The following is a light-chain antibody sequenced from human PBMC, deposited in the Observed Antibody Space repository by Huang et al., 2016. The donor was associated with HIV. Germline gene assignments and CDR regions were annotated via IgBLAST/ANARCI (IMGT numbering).Light chain of an antibody. CDR3: QQYNDWPPLT. CDR2: EAS. V-gene: IGKV3-15*01. J-gene: IGKJ4*01. Sequence: EIEMTQSQATLSVSPGERATLSCRASHSVDSDLAWYQQKPGQAPRLLIYEASTRATGISAKFNGTGSGTEFSLSITNLQSEDFAVYYCQQYNDWPPLTFGGGTKVEI. CDR1: HSVDSD.